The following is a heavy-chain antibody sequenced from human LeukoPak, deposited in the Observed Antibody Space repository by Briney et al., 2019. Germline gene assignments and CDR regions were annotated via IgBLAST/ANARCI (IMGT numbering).Heavy chain of an antibody. D-gene: IGHD6-13*01. Sequence: GGSLRLSCAASGFTFSSYEMNWVRQAPGKGLEWVSYISSSGSTIYYADSVKGRFTISRDNAKNSLYLQMNSLRAEDTAVYYCARDLGGAAGAFDIWGLGTMVTVSS. J-gene: IGHJ3*02. V-gene: IGHV3-48*03. CDR2: ISSSGSTI. CDR1: GFTFSSYE. CDR3: ARDLGGAAGAFDI.